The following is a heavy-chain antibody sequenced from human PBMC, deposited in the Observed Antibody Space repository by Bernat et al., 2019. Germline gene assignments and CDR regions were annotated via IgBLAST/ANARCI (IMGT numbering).Heavy chain of an antibody. D-gene: IGHD2-2*01. V-gene: IGHV3-30*01. J-gene: IGHJ5*02. CDR1: GFTFSSYA. Sequence: QVQLVESGGGVVQPGRSLRLSCAASGFTFSSYAMHWVRQAPGKGLEWVAVISYDGSNKYYADSVKGRFTISRDNSKNTLYLQMNSLRAEDTAVYYCARDLGTGDIVVVPAAPGGWFDPWGQGTLVTVSS. CDR3: ARDLGTGDIVVVPAAPGGWFDP. CDR2: ISYDGSNK.